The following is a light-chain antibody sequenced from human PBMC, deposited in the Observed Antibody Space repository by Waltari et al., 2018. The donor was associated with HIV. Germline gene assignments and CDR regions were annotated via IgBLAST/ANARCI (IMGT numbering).Light chain of an antibody. V-gene: IGLV2-8*01. J-gene: IGLJ2*01. CDR2: EVT. CDR3: SSYAANNSFVL. CDR1: PSDIGRYDF. Sequence: QSALTQPPSASGPPGQSVTISCPGTPSDIGRYDFVSWYQLQPDKVPIPIIYEVTKRPSGGPDLFSGSKSDNTASLTVSGLQTDDEADYYCSSYAANNSFVLFGGGTRLTVL.